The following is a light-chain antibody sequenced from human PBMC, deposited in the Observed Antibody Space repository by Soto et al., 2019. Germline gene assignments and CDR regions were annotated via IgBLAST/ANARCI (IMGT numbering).Light chain of an antibody. Sequence: TVLTQSPGTLSLSPGERAILSCRASQTVNSQFLAWYQQKPGQAPRLLIYGASNRATGIPDRFSASGSGTDFTLIITKLEPEDLALYYCQQYSSAPYTFGRGTKLEIK. CDR1: QTVNSQF. J-gene: IGKJ2*01. V-gene: IGKV3-20*01. CDR3: QQYSSAPYT. CDR2: GAS.